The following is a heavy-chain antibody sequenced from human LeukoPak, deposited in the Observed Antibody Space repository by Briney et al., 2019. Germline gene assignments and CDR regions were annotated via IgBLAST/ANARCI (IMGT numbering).Heavy chain of an antibody. Sequence: ASVKVSCKASGYTFTGYYMHWVRQAPGQGLEWMGWINPNSGGTNYAQKFQGRVTMTRDTSISTAYMELSRLRSDDTAVYYRARDRITGTTDWFDPWGQGTLVTVSS. D-gene: IGHD1-7*01. V-gene: IGHV1-2*02. J-gene: IGHJ5*02. CDR1: GYTFTGYY. CDR2: INPNSGGT. CDR3: ARDRITGTTDWFDP.